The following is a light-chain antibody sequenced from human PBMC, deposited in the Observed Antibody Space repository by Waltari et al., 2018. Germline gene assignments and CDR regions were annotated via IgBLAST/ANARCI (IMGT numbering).Light chain of an antibody. Sequence: QSALTQPAPVSGSPGQSITISCTGTSSDVGGYKYVSWYQQHPGQAPKLMIYDFSKRPSGVSNRCSGSKSGNTASLTISGLQAEDEADYYCSSYTSSSTLVVFGGGTKLTVL. CDR1: SSDVGGYKY. V-gene: IGLV2-14*03. J-gene: IGLJ2*01. CDR3: SSYTSSSTLVV. CDR2: DFS.